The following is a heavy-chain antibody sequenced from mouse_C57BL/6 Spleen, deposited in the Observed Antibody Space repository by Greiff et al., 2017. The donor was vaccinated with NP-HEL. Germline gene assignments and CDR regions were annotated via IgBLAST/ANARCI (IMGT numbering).Heavy chain of an antibody. Sequence: QVQLQQPGAELVKPGASVKMSCKASGYTFTSYWITWVKQRPGQGLEWIGDIYPGSGSTNYNEKFKSKATLTVDTSSSTAYMQLSSLTSEDSAVYYCARYYGSSYPPFAYWGQGTLVTVSA. J-gene: IGHJ3*01. CDR3: ARYYGSSYPPFAY. D-gene: IGHD1-1*01. V-gene: IGHV1-55*01. CDR1: GYTFTSYW. CDR2: IYPGSGST.